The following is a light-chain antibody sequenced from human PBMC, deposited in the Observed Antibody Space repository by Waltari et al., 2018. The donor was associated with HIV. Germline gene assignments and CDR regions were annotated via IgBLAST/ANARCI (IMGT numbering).Light chain of an antibody. V-gene: IGLV2-8*01. CDR1: SSDVGYYNF. J-gene: IGLJ2*01. Sequence: QSALTHTPSASGPPGQSVTIPCPGISSDVGYYNFVSCYQHHPGAAPKIMIYEVNKRPSGVPDRFSGSKSGNTASLTVSGLQPEDEADYYCTSYAGKNNLIFGGGTKLTVL. CDR3: TSYAGKNNLI. CDR2: EVN.